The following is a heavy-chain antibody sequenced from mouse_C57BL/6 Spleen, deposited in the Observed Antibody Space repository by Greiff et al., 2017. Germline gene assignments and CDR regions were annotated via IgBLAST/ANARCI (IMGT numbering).Heavy chain of an antibody. J-gene: IGHJ2*01. Sequence: EVKLVESGPGLVKPSQTVFLTCTVTGISITPGNYRWSWIRPFPGNKLEWIGYIYYSGTITYNPSLTSRTTITRDTPKNQFFLEMNSLTAEDTATYYCARDYYGSRGVPRFDYWGQGTTLTVSS. V-gene: IGHV3-5*01. CDR3: ARDYYGSRGVPRFDY. D-gene: IGHD1-1*01. CDR2: IYYSGTI. CDR1: GISITPGNYR.